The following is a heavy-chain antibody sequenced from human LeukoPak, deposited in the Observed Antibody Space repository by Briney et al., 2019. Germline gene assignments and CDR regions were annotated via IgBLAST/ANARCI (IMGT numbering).Heavy chain of an antibody. CDR3: ARVSSSSWWALDY. CDR2: INTDGSST. D-gene: IGHD6-13*01. J-gene: IGHJ4*02. CDR1: GGTFSSYW. V-gene: IGHV3-74*01. Sequence: ASVKVSCKASGGTFSSYWMHWVRHAPGKGLVWVSRINTDGSSTSYADSVKGRFTISRDNAKNTLCLQMNSLRAEDTAVYYCARVSSSSWWALDYWGQGTLVTVSS.